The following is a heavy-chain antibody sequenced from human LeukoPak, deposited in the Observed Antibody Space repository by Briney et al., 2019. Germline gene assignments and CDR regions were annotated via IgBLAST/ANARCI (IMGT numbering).Heavy chain of an antibody. V-gene: IGHV4-34*01. Sequence: SETLFLTCAVYGGSFSGYYWSWIRQPPGKGLEWIGEINHSGSTNYNPSLKSRVTISVDTSKNKFSLNLSSVTAADTAVYYCARRRGITIFGVVRRWFDPWGQGTLVTVSS. CDR1: GGSFSGYY. CDR3: ARRRGITIFGVVRRWFDP. D-gene: IGHD3-3*01. CDR2: INHSGST. J-gene: IGHJ5*02.